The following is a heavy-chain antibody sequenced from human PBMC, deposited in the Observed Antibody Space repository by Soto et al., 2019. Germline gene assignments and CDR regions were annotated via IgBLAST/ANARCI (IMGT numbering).Heavy chain of an antibody. CDR2: IYYSGST. Sequence: PSETLSHTCRVSGGSMSSYYWSWIRQPPGKGLEWIGYIYYSGSTNYNPSLKSRLTISVDTSRNQFSLKLSSVTAADTAVYYCARSGYCNKGSCLVRGYFDYWGQGILVTVSS. V-gene: IGHV4-59*08. D-gene: IGHD2-15*01. CDR3: ARSGYCNKGSCLVRGYFDY. J-gene: IGHJ4*02. CDR1: GGSMSSYY.